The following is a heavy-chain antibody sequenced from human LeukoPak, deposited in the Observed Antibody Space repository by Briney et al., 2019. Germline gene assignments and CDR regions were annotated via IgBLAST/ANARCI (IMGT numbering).Heavy chain of an antibody. Sequence: GASLKISCKGSGSRFTSYWIGWVRQMPGKGLEWMGIIYPGDSDTRYSPSFQGQVTISADKSISTAYLQWSSLKASDTAMYYCARPLTVAGTALFAYWGQGTLVTVSS. V-gene: IGHV5-51*01. D-gene: IGHD6-19*01. CDR1: GSRFTSYW. CDR3: ARPLTVAGTALFAY. CDR2: IYPGDSDT. J-gene: IGHJ4*02.